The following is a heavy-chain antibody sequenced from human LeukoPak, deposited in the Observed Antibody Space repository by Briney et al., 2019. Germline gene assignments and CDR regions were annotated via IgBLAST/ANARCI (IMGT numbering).Heavy chain of an antibody. J-gene: IGHJ3*02. CDR3: ARSSGFYDGDAFDI. V-gene: IGHV4-59*01. CDR1: GGSISSYC. D-gene: IGHD3-22*01. Sequence: SETLSLTCTVSGGSISSYCWSWIRQPPGKGLEWIGYIYYNGNTNYNPSLKSRVTISVDTSKKQFSLKLSSVTAADTAVYYCARSSGFYDGDAFDIWGQGTLVTVSS. CDR2: IYYNGNT.